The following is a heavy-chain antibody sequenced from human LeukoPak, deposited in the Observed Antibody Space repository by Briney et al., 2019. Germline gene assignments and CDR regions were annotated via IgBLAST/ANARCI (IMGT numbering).Heavy chain of an antibody. J-gene: IGHJ3*02. CDR1: GFTFTMFG. D-gene: IGHD3-3*01. CDR3: ARTYDFGRGPPGDAFDN. Sequence: GGSLRLSCAASGFTFTMFGMNWVRQAPGKGLEWVSYIDARSGIVYYADSVQGRFTISRDDAKDSVFLQMNSLRVDDTAVYYCARTYDFGRGPPGDAFDNWGQGTLVTVSS. V-gene: IGHV3-48*01. CDR2: IDARSGIV.